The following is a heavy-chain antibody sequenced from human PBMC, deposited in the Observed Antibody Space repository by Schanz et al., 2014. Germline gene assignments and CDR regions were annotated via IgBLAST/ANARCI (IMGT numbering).Heavy chain of an antibody. CDR3: AADLWFGAVWGVW. CDR2: ISGGGGTT. V-gene: IGHV3-23*01. J-gene: IGHJ4*02. Sequence: DVHLLESGGGLVQPGGSLRLSCAASEFTFSTDAMSWVRQAPGKGLEWVSAISGGGGTTYYTDSVKGRFTISRDSSKNTVYLQMNSLQTEDTAVYYCAADLWFGAVWGVWWGQGTLVTVSS. D-gene: IGHD3-10*01. CDR1: EFTFSTDA.